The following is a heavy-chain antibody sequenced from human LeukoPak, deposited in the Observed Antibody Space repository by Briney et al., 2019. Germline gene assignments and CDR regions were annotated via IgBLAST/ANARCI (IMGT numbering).Heavy chain of an antibody. CDR1: GFTFDDYG. CDR2: ISWNSASV. Sequence: GRSLRLSCGASGFTFDDYGMHWVRQAPGKGLEWVSTISWNSASVGYVDSVKGRFTISRDNAKKTLYLQMNSLRPEDTALYYCAKDYGYSSSWYDYWGQGTLVTVSS. CDR3: AKDYGYSSSWYDY. J-gene: IGHJ4*02. V-gene: IGHV3-9*01. D-gene: IGHD6-13*01.